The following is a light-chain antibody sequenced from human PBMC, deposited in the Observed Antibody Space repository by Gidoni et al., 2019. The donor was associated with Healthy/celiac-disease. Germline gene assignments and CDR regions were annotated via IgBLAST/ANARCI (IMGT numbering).Light chain of an antibody. Sequence: SYELTQPPPVSVSPGQTARITCSGDALPKQYAYWYQQKPGQAPVLVIYKDSERPSGIPERFSGSSSGTTVTLTISGAQAEDEADYYCQSADSSGTVVFGGGTKLTVL. CDR1: ALPKQY. CDR2: KDS. V-gene: IGLV3-25*02. CDR3: QSADSSGTVV. J-gene: IGLJ2*01.